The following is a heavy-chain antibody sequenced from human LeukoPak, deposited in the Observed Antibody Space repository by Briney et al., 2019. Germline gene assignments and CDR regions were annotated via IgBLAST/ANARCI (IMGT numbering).Heavy chain of an antibody. CDR1: GFTFSSYG. Sequence: PGGSLRLSCAASGFTFSSYGMHGVRQAPGKGLEGVAVIWYDGSSKYYADSVKGRFTISRDNSKNTLYLQMNSLRAEDTAVYYCARGYYSGSGSYGPEETDYWGQGTLVTVSS. CDR3: ARGYYSGSGSYGPEETDY. J-gene: IGHJ4*02. V-gene: IGHV3-33*01. D-gene: IGHD3-10*01. CDR2: IWYDGSSK.